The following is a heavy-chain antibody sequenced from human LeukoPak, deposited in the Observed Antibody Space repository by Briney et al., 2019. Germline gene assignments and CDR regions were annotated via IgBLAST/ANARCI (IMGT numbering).Heavy chain of an antibody. CDR1: GFTFSSYA. D-gene: IGHD6-13*01. Sequence: GGSLRLSCAASGFTFSSYAMHWVRQAPGKGLEWVAVISYDGSNKYYADSVKGRFTISRDNSKNTLYLQMNSLRAEDTAVYYCARAKPRYSSSWSDYWGQGTLVTVSS. V-gene: IGHV3-30-3*01. J-gene: IGHJ4*02. CDR2: ISYDGSNK. CDR3: ARAKPRYSSSWSDY.